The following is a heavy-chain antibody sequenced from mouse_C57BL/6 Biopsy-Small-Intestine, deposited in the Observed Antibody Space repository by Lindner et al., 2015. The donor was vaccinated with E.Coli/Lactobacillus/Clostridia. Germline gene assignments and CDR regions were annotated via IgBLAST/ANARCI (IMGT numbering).Heavy chain of an antibody. D-gene: IGHD4-1*02. Sequence: VQLQESGAELVRPGASVTLSCKASGYEFTDYEMHWVKQTPVHGLEWIGAYDPETGGTAYNQKFRDKAILTADKSSSTAYMELRSLTSEDSAVYYCTPTGTRGYNFDYWGQGTTLTVSS. CDR1: GYEFTDYE. V-gene: IGHV1-15*01. CDR3: TPTGTRGYNFDY. J-gene: IGHJ2*01. CDR2: YDPETGGT.